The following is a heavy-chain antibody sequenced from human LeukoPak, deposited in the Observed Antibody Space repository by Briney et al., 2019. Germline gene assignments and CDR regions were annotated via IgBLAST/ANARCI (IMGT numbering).Heavy chain of an antibody. V-gene: IGHV5-51*01. CDR3: ARRITIFGVAPFDY. CDR1: GYSFTSYW. CDR2: IYPGDSDT. J-gene: IGHJ4*02. Sequence: GGSLRLSCKGSGYSFTSYWIGWVRQMPGKGLGWMGIIYPGDSDTRYSPSFQGQVTISADKSISTAYLQWSSLKASDTAMCYCARRITIFGVAPFDYWGQGTLVTVSS. D-gene: IGHD3-3*01.